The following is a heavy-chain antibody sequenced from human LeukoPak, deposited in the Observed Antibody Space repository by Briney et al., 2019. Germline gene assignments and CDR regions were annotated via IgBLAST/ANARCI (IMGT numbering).Heavy chain of an antibody. CDR1: GGSFSGYY. D-gene: IGHD6-13*01. Sequence: SETLSLTCAVYGGSFSGYYWSWIRQPPGKGLEWIGEINHSGSTNYNPSLKSRVTISVDTSKNQFSLKLSSVTAADTAVYYCARPHYSSSWYSRYFQHWGQGTLATVSS. CDR3: ARPHYSSSWYSRYFQH. V-gene: IGHV4-34*01. J-gene: IGHJ1*01. CDR2: INHSGST.